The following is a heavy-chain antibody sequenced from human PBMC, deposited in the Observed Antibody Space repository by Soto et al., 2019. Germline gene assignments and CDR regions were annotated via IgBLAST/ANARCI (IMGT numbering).Heavy chain of an antibody. CDR3: AKVGPHCSGGSCYSFDY. Sequence: EVQLLESGGGLVQPGGSLRLSCAASGFTFSSYAMSWVRQAPGKGLEWVSAISGSGGSTYYADSVKGRFTISRDNSKNPLYLQMNSLRAEDTAVYYCAKVGPHCSGGSCYSFDYWGQGTLVTVSS. J-gene: IGHJ4*02. D-gene: IGHD2-15*01. V-gene: IGHV3-23*01. CDR1: GFTFSSYA. CDR2: ISGSGGST.